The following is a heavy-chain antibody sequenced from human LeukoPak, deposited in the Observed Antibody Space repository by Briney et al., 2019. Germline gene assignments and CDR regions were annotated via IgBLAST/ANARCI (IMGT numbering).Heavy chain of an antibody. CDR1: GFTFSDYY. Sequence: PGGSLRLSCAAFGFTFSDYYMSWIRQAPGKGLEWVSAISGRGGSTYYADSVKGRFTISRDNSKYTLYLQMNSLRAEDTAVYYCAKVPPRAGIVVISWDKYFQHWGQGTLVTVSS. D-gene: IGHD3-22*01. V-gene: IGHV3-23*01. CDR2: ISGRGGST. CDR3: AKVPPRAGIVVISWDKYFQH. J-gene: IGHJ1*01.